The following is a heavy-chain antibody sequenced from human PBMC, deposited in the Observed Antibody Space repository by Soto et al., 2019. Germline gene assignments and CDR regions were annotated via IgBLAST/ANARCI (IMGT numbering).Heavy chain of an antibody. D-gene: IGHD2-15*01. V-gene: IGHV4-39*01. CDR2: IYYSGST. CDR1: GGSISSSSYY. J-gene: IGHJ6*03. Sequence: QLQLQESGPGLVKPSETLSLTCTVSGGSISSSSYYWGWIRQPPGKGLEWIGSIYYSGSTYYNPSLKSRVNVSVNLSKNPFALKLSPVTDAATDGYYCARHSYGPVVAATLGGDYYDYMDVWDKGTTVTVSS. CDR3: ARHSYGPVVAATLGGDYYDYMDV.